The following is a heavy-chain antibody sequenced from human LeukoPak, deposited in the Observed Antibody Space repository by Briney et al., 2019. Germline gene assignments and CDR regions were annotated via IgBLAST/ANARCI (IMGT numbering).Heavy chain of an antibody. V-gene: IGHV4-59*01. D-gene: IGHD6-19*01. CDR3: ARGSGWYYH. CDR2: IYYSGST. CDR1: GDSISGYY. Sequence: PSETLSLTCTVSGDSISGYYWTWIRQPPGKGLEWIGYIYYSGSTNYSPSLKSRVTMSVDTSKNQFSLKLSSVTAADTAVYYCARGSGWYYHWGQGSLVTVSS. J-gene: IGHJ5*02.